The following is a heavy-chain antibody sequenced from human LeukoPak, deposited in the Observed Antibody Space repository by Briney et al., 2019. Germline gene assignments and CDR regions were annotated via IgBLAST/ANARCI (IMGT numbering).Heavy chain of an antibody. Sequence: PSETLSLTCTVSGGSISSYYWSWIRQPPGKGLEWIGSIVYSGTTHYDPSLKSRVTISVDTSKSQFSLRLSSVTAADTAIYYCARDFGDHRIDYWGQGTLVTVSS. J-gene: IGHJ4*02. D-gene: IGHD4-17*01. CDR1: GGSISSYY. CDR3: ARDFGDHRIDY. V-gene: IGHV4-59*05. CDR2: IVYSGTT.